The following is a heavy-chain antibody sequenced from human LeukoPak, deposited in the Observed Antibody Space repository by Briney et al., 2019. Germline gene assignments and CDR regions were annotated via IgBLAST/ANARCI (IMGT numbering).Heavy chain of an antibody. CDR1: GFTFSSYW. CDR2: IKQDGTEK. V-gene: IGHV3-7*01. J-gene: IGHJ4*02. D-gene: IGHD3-22*01. Sequence: PGGSLRLSCAASGFTFSSYWMSWVRQAPGRGLEWVANIKQDGTEKYYVDSVRGRFSISRDNAKNSLYLQMNSLSAEDTAVYYCVVYDSDAGGSVYWGQGTLVTVSS. CDR3: VVYDSDAGGSVY.